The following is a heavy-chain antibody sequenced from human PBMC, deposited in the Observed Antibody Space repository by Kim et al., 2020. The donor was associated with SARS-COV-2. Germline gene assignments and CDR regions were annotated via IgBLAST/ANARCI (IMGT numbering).Heavy chain of an antibody. CDR2: IYYSGST. D-gene: IGHD2-2*01. V-gene: IGHV4-31*03. CDR1: GGSISSGGYY. J-gene: IGHJ3*02. CDR3: ARVRVWKYQLLSPNDAFDI. Sequence: SETLSLTCTVSGGSISSGGYYWSWIRQHPGKGLEWIGYIYYSGSTYYNPSLKSRVTISVDTSKNQFSLKLSSVTAADTAVYYCARVRVWKYQLLSPNDAFDIWGQGTMVTVSS.